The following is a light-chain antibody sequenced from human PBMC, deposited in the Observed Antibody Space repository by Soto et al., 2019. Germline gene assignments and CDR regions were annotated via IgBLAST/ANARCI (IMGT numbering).Light chain of an antibody. CDR2: DAS. CDR1: QDISTS. Sequence: DIQLTQSPSSLSASIGDSVTITCQASQDISTSLNWDHRRPGKAPKLLITDASTLQTGVPPRFRGSGAGTDFSFTISRLQAEDFGEYYCQQYENVPTFGQGTKVKIK. CDR3: QQYENVPT. V-gene: IGKV1-33*01. J-gene: IGKJ2*01.